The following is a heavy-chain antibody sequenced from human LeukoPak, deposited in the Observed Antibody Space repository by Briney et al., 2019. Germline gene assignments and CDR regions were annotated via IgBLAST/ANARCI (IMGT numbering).Heavy chain of an antibody. D-gene: IGHD5-24*01. V-gene: IGHV1-46*01. J-gene: IGHJ4*02. Sequence: ASVTVSCKPYGYTFSNYHIHWVREAPGQGIEWMGIINPRYGSTTYAQNFQGRVTMTRDMSTSTVYMELSSLRSEDTAVYYCAREEARDGSTGYYFDYWGQGTLLTVSS. CDR3: AREEARDGSTGYYFDY. CDR2: INPRYGST. CDR1: GYTFSNYH.